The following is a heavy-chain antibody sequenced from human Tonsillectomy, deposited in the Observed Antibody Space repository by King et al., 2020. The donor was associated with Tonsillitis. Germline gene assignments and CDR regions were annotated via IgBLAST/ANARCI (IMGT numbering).Heavy chain of an antibody. Sequence: QLVQSGGGLVNPGESLRLSCAASGFSFSTYSINWVRQAPGKGLEWVSSISGSSSYKYLDSVKGRFTVSRDNAKNSVYLQMNSLRADDTAVYYCARDGMSGSGRYFDYWGQGTLVTVSS. CDR2: ISGSSSYK. CDR1: GFSFSTYS. V-gene: IGHV3-21*01. CDR3: ARDGMSGSGRYFDY. J-gene: IGHJ4*02. D-gene: IGHD6-19*01.